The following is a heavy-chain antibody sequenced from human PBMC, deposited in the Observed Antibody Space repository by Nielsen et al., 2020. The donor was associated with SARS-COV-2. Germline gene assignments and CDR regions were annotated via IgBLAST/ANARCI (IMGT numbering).Heavy chain of an antibody. Sequence: ALVKVSCKASGYTFTDYYIHWVRQAPGQGLEWMGRINPYSGGTNYAQKFQGTVTMTREASISTVYMELTSDDTAVYYCARARATIFGLVMSYGMDVWGQGTTVAVSS. J-gene: IGHJ6*02. CDR2: INPYSGGT. V-gene: IGHV1-2*06. CDR3: ARARATIFGLVMSYGMDV. CDR1: GYTFTDYY. D-gene: IGHD3/OR15-3a*01.